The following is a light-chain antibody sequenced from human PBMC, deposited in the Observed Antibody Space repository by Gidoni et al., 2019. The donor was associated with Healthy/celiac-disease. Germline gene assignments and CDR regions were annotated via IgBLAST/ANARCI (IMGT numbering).Light chain of an antibody. CDR3: QQYGSSPRT. CDR1: QRVSSSY. CDR2: GAS. Sequence: EIVLPQSPGPLSLSPGERATLSCRASQRVSSSYLAWYQQKPGQAPRLLIYGASSRATGIPDRFSGSGSGTDFTLTISRLEPEDFAVYYCQQYGSSPRTFGQGTKVEIK. J-gene: IGKJ1*01. V-gene: IGKV3-20*01.